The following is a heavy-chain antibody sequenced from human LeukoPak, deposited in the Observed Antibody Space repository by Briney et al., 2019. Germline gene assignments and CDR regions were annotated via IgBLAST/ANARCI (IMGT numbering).Heavy chain of an antibody. CDR3: ARDSYGGNWSLGY. V-gene: IGHV1-2*02. D-gene: IGHD4-23*01. Sequence: ASMKLSCKASGFTFTGYYIHWVRRAPGQGREWMGGVNHNSGGTNYAQMFQGRVTMTRDTSINTAYMDLSGLRSDDTAVYYCARDSYGGNWSLGYWGQGTLVTVSS. CDR2: VNHNSGGT. J-gene: IGHJ4*02. CDR1: GFTFTGYY.